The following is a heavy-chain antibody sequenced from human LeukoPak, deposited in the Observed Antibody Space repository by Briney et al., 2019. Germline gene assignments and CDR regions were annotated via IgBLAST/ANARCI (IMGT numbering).Heavy chain of an antibody. CDR2: ISYDGSNK. V-gene: IGHV3-30-3*01. CDR3: ARDSYGAVAGTLGY. J-gene: IGHJ4*02. Sequence: GGSLRLSCAASGFTFSSYAMHWVRQAPGKGLEWVAVISYDGSNKYYADSVKGRFTISRDNSKNTLYLQMNSLRAEDTAVYYCARDSYGAVAGTLGYWGQGTLVTVSS. D-gene: IGHD6-19*01. CDR1: GFTFSSYA.